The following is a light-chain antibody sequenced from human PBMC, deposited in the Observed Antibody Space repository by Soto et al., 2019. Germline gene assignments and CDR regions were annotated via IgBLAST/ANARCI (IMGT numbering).Light chain of an antibody. CDR3: YSYTSSSTVL. CDR1: SSDVGGYNY. Sequence: QSALTQPASVSGSPGQSITISCTGISSDVGGYNYVSWYQQHPDKAPKLMIYDVSTRRSGVSHRFSGSKSGNTASLTISGLQAEDEADYYCYSYTSSSTVLFGGGTKLTVL. CDR2: DVS. J-gene: IGLJ2*01. V-gene: IGLV2-14*01.